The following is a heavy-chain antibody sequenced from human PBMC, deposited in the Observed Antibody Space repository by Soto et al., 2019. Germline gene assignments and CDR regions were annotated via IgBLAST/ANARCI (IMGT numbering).Heavy chain of an antibody. J-gene: IGHJ4*02. CDR3: AMGPGLADPFDY. D-gene: IGHD6-19*01. V-gene: IGHV3-43*01. CDR1: GFTFSGYA. CDR2: ISWDGGST. Sequence: PGGSLRLSCAASGFTFSGYAMRWVRQAPGKGLEWVSLISWDGGSTYYADSVKGRFTISRDNSKNSLYLQMNSLRTEDTALYYCAMGPGLADPFDYWGQGTLVTVSS.